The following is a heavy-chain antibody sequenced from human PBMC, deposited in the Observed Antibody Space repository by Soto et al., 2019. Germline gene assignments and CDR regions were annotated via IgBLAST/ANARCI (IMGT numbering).Heavy chain of an antibody. CDR2: IWYDGSNK. D-gene: IGHD3-16*02. V-gene: IGHV3-33*01. Sequence: QVQLVESGGGVVQPGRSLRLSCAASGFTFSSYGMHWVRQAPGKGLEWVAVIWYDGSNKYYADSVKGRFTISRDNSKNTLYLQMNSLRAEDTAVYYCARDRGGSYRYPFYRYFDYWGQGTLVTVSS. J-gene: IGHJ4*02. CDR3: ARDRGGSYRYPFYRYFDY. CDR1: GFTFSSYG.